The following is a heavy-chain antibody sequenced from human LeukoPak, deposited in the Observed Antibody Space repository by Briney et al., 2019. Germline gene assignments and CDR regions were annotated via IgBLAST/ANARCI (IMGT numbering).Heavy chain of an antibody. Sequence: PGGSLRLSCAASGFTFSDYYMSWIRQAPGKGLEWVSYISSSGSTIYYADSVKGRFTISRDNAKNSLYLQMNSLRAEDTAVYYCASSYSSGWAFDYWGQGTLVTVSS. CDR3: ASSYSSGWAFDY. CDR1: GFTFSDYY. D-gene: IGHD6-19*01. J-gene: IGHJ4*02. V-gene: IGHV3-11*01. CDR2: ISSSGSTI.